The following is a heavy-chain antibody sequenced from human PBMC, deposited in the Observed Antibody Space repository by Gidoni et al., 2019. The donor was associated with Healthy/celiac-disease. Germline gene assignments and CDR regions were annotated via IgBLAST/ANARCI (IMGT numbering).Heavy chain of an antibody. D-gene: IGHD5-12*01. J-gene: IGHJ4*02. V-gene: IGHV4-4*02. CDR3: ARVGAGRDGYNRVDY. CDR1: GCSISSSNW. Sequence: QLQLQESGPGLVKPSGTLSLTCAVSGCSISSSNWWSWVRQPPGKGLEWIGEIYHSESTNYNPSLKSRVTISVDKSKNQFSLKLSSVTAADTAVYYCARVGAGRDGYNRVDYWGQGTLVTVSS. CDR2: IYHSEST.